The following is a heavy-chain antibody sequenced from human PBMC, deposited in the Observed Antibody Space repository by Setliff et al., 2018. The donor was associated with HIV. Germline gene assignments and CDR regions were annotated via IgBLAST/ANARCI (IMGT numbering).Heavy chain of an antibody. Sequence: SETLSLTCTVSGGSISNHYWSWIRQPPGKGLEWIGYISYSGSTNYNPSLKSRVTISIDTSKNQFSLKLNSVTAADTAVYYCARGYSSGWTYYYFYYMDVWGKGTTVTVSS. CDR2: ISYSGST. J-gene: IGHJ6*03. D-gene: IGHD6-19*01. CDR3: ARGYSSGWTYYYFYYMDV. CDR1: GGSISNHY. V-gene: IGHV4-59*11.